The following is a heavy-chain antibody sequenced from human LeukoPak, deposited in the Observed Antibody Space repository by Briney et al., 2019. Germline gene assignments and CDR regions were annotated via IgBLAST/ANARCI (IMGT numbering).Heavy chain of an antibody. CDR1: GGSFSGYY. J-gene: IGHJ6*03. CDR2: INHSGST. CDR3: ARVSSGWYPYYYYYYYMDV. D-gene: IGHD6-19*01. V-gene: IGHV4-34*01. Sequence: NTSETLSLTCAVYGGSFSGYYWSWIRQPPGKGLEWIGEINHSGSTNYNPSLKSRVTISVDTSKNQFSLKLSSVTAADTAVYYCARVSSGWYPYYYYYYYMDVWGKGTTVTVSS.